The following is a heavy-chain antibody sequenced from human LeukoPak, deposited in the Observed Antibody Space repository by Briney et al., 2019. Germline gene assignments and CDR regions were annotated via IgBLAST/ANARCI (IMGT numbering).Heavy chain of an antibody. D-gene: IGHD3-10*01. Sequence: SETLSLTCAVYGGSLSGYYWSWIRQPPGKGLEWIGETSHSGNSNYDPSLKSRVTMSVDTSKNQFSLKLRSVTAADTAVYFCARTNPQLWYGGYYYYMDVWGKGTTVTVSS. CDR2: TSHSGNS. CDR3: ARTNPQLWYGGYYYYMDV. V-gene: IGHV4-34*01. J-gene: IGHJ6*03. CDR1: GGSLSGYY.